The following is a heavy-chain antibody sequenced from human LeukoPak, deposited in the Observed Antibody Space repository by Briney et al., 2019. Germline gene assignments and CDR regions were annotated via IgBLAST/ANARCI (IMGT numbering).Heavy chain of an antibody. Sequence: KPSETLSLTCTVSGGSISSSSYYWGWIRQPPGKGLEWIGSIYYSGSTYYNPSLKSRVTISVDTSKNQFSLKLSSVTAADTAVYYCARRGYYDSSGYYYSSEYWGQGTLVTVSS. CDR1: GGSISSSSYY. CDR3: ARRGYYDSSGYYYSSEY. CDR2: IYYSGST. D-gene: IGHD3-22*01. V-gene: IGHV4-39*01. J-gene: IGHJ4*02.